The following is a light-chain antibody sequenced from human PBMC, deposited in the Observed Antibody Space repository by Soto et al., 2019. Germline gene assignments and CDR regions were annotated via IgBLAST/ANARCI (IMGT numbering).Light chain of an antibody. V-gene: IGLV2-14*01. CDR1: RRAGGGYNY. CDR3: SSYTSSSTPDV. Sequence: LTWPVSVSRSSRPPAPVSRTGTRRAGGGYNYVSWYQQHPGKAPKLMIYEVSNRPSGVSNSFSGSKSGTTASLTISGLQAEDEADYYCSSYTSSSTPDVFGTGTKVTVL. CDR2: EVS. J-gene: IGLJ1*01.